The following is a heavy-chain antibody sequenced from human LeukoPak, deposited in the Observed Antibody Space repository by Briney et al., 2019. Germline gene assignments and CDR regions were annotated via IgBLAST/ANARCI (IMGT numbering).Heavy chain of an antibody. Sequence: ASVKVSCNASGGTFSSYAISWVRQAPGQGLEWMGRIIPIFGTANYAQKFQGRVTITTDESTSTAYMELSSLRSEDTAVYYCAREGGSGYSSGWYFLNWGQGTLVTVSS. CDR2: IIPIFGTA. D-gene: IGHD6-19*01. J-gene: IGHJ4*02. CDR1: GGTFSSYA. CDR3: AREGGSGYSSGWYFLN. V-gene: IGHV1-69*05.